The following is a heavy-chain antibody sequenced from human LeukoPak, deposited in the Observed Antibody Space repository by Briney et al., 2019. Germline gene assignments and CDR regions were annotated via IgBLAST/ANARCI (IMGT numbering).Heavy chain of an antibody. D-gene: IGHD3-3*01. CDR3: ARDINGVTDY. CDR2: ISSNGGST. J-gene: IGHJ4*02. CDR1: GFTFSSYA. V-gene: IGHV3-64*01. Sequence: GGSLRLSCAASGFTFSSYAMHWVRQAPEKGLEYVSAISSNGGSTYYANSVKGRFTISRDNSKNTLYLQMGSLRAEDMAVYYCARDINGVTDYWGQGTLVTVSS.